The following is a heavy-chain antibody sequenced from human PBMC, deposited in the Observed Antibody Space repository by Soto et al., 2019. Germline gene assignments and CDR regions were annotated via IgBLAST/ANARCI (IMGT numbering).Heavy chain of an antibody. CDR2: LLAATNED. J-gene: IGHJ4*02. CDR3: AKDDGQGY. CDR1: GFTFSTYG. V-gene: IGHV3-30*18. Sequence: QVQLVESGGGVVQPGGSLRLSCAASGFTFSTYGFHWVRQAPGKAPEWVAGLLAATNEDYYADSVKGRFTISRDNSKNIFYLQMNSLRDEDTAIYFCAKDDGQGYWGQGTLVTVSS.